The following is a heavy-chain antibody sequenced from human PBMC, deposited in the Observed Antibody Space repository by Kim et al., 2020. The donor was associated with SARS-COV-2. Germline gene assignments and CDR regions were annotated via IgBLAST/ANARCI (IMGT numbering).Heavy chain of an antibody. V-gene: IGHV1-46*01. Sequence: ASVKVSCKASGYTFTSYYMHWVRQAPGQGLEWMGIINPSGGSTSYAQKFQGRVTMTRDTSTSTVYMELSSLRSEDTAVYYCARESVGDYDSSGYPDYWGQGTLVTVSS. D-gene: IGHD3-22*01. CDR1: GYTFTSYY. J-gene: IGHJ4*02. CDR2: INPSGGST. CDR3: ARESVGDYDSSGYPDY.